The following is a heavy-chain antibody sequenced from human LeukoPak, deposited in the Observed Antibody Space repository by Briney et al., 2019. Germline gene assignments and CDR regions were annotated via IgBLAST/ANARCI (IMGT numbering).Heavy chain of an antibody. CDR1: GFTFSSYA. Sequence: PGRSLRLSCAASGFTFSSYAMHWVRQAPGKGLEWVANIKQDGSEKYYVDSVKGRFTISRDNAKNSLYLQMNSLRAEDTAVYYCAREGITMVRGVIITAFDYWGQGTLVTVSS. D-gene: IGHD3-10*01. V-gene: IGHV3-7*01. CDR2: IKQDGSEK. J-gene: IGHJ4*02. CDR3: AREGITMVRGVIITAFDY.